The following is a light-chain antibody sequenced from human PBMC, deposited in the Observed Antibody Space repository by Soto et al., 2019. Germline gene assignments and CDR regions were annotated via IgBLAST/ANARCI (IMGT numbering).Light chain of an antibody. V-gene: IGLV2-14*01. Sequence: QSVLTQPASVSGSPGQSITISCTGTSSDVGGYNYVSWYQQHPGKAPKLVIFEVSNRPSGVSVRFSGSKSGNTASLTISGLQAEDEANYYCSSYTTSRTVEVVFGGGTKLTVL. CDR1: SSDVGGYNY. CDR2: EVS. J-gene: IGLJ3*02. CDR3: SSYTTSRTVEVV.